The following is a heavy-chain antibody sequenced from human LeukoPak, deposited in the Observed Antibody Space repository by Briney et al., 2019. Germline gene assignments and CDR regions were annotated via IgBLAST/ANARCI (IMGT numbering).Heavy chain of an antibody. CDR2: ISGSGGST. CDR1: GFTFSSYA. D-gene: IGHD3-22*01. CDR3: AMIVVVPNAFDI. V-gene: IGHV3-23*01. J-gene: IGHJ3*02. Sequence: GGSLRLSCAASGFTFSSYAMSWVRQAPGKGLEWVLAISGSGGSTYYADSVKGRFTISRDNSKNTLYLQMNSLRAEDTAVYYCAMIVVVPNAFDIWGQGTMVTVSS.